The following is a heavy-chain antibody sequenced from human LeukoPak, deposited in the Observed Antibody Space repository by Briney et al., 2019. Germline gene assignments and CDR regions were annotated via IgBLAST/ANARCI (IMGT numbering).Heavy chain of an antibody. V-gene: IGHV3-7*03. J-gene: IGHJ4*02. D-gene: IGHD6-19*01. Sequence: GGSLRLSCAASAFTFSSYWMSWVRQAPGKGLEWVANIKQDGSEKYYVDSVKGRFTISRDNAKNSLYLQMNSLRAEDTAVYYCAREAVAGAYYFDYWGQGTLVTVSS. CDR3: AREAVAGAYYFDY. CDR1: AFTFSSYW. CDR2: IKQDGSEK.